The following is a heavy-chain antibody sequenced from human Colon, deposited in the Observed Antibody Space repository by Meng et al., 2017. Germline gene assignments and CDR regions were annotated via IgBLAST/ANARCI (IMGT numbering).Heavy chain of an antibody. J-gene: IGHJ4*02. CDR3: AREWGSGTPY. CDR2: VYYDGTT. V-gene: IGHV4-61*01. CDR1: GGSVNNRTYY. D-gene: IGHD3-10*01. Sequence: QLPLPESGPCLLRPSAPLSLTFTVSGGSVNNRTYYWTRIPQPPGKGLEWIGYVYYDGTTNYNAFLESRLTMSIDTSKNQFSLKMSSVTAADTAVYYCAREWGSGTPYWGQGTLVTVSS.